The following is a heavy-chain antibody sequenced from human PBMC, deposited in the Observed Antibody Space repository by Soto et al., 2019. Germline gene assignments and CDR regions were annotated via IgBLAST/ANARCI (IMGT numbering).Heavy chain of an antibody. CDR1: GYTFTSYD. J-gene: IGHJ4*02. V-gene: IGHV1-8*01. D-gene: IGHD1-1*01. CDR2: MNPNSGNT. CDR3: AKRATGTYFDY. Sequence: GASVKVSCKASGYTFTSYDINWVRQATGQGLEYLGWMNPNSGNTAYVQKFQGRVTMTWDTSITTAYMELSSLRAEDTAVYYCAKRATGTYFDYWGQGTLVTVSS.